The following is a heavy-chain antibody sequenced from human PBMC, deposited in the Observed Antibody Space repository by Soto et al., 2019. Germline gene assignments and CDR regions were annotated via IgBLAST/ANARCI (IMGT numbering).Heavy chain of an antibody. V-gene: IGHV3-23*01. D-gene: IGHD2-15*01. CDR1: GFTFSSYA. J-gene: IGHJ3*02. CDR3: AKKGLGSLKTYCSGSGCHYAFDI. CDR2: ISGGGDGA. Sequence: EVQLLESGGGLVQPGGSLRLSCAASGFTFSSYAMSWVRQAPGKGLEWVSTISGGGDGAYYADSVKGHFTISRDNSKNTLYLQMNSLRAEDTAIYYCAKKGLGSLKTYCSGSGCHYAFDIWRQGTMVTVSS.